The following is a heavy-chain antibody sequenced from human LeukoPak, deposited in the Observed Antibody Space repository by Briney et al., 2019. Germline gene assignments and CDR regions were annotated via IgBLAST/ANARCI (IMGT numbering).Heavy chain of an antibody. D-gene: IGHD5-24*01. CDR3: ARESPMATII. J-gene: IGHJ4*02. V-gene: IGHV1-69*13. CDR2: IIPIFGTA. CDR1: GGTFSSYA. Sequence: ASVTVSCKASGGTFSSYAISWVRQAPGQGLEWMGGIIPIFGTANYAQKFQGRVTITADESTSTAYMELNSLRSEDTAVYYCARESPMATIIWGQGTLVTVSS.